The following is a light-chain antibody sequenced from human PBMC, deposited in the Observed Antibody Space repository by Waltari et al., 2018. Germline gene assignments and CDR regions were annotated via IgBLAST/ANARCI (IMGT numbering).Light chain of an antibody. Sequence: DIQMTQSPSSLSASVGDTVTITCQASQGIGNNLNWYQQKPGKAPKLLIYRASSLQSGIPSRFSGSGSGTDFTLIISSLQPENFATYYCQQGYSYPWTFGQGTKVEIK. CDR2: RAS. J-gene: IGKJ1*01. V-gene: IGKV1-16*01. CDR1: QGIGNN. CDR3: QQGYSYPWT.